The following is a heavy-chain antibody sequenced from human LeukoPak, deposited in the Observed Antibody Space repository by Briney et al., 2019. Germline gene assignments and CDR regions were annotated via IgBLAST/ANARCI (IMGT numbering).Heavy chain of an antibody. CDR3: ARAHGVTTWFDP. Sequence: GGSLRLSCAASGFTVSTNYMSWVRQAPGKGLEWVSVIYSGGSTYYADSVKGRFTISRDNSKNTLYLQMNSLRAEDTAVYYCARAHGVTTWFDPWGQGTQVTISS. J-gene: IGHJ5*02. V-gene: IGHV3-66*01. CDR2: IYSGGST. CDR1: GFTVSTNY. D-gene: IGHD4-17*01.